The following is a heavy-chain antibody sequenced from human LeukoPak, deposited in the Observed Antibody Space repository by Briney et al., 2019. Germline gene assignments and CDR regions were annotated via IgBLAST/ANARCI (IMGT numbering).Heavy chain of an antibody. CDR1: GYTFTSYD. CDR3: ARGPAQDTVYYYYYGMDV. CDR2: MNPNSGNT. D-gene: IGHD2-15*01. V-gene: IGHV1-8*01. J-gene: IGHJ6*02. Sequence: ASVKVSCKASGYTFTSYDINLVLQATGQGLEWMGWMNPNSGNTGYAQKFHGRVTMTRNTSISTAYMELSSLRSEDTAVYYCARGPAQDTVYYYYYGMDVWGQGTTVTVSS.